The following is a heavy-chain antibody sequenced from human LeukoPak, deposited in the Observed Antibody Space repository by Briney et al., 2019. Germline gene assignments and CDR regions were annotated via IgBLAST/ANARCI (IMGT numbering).Heavy chain of an antibody. CDR3: ARGREVVVVVAATGYYYYMDV. Sequence: GASVKVSCKASGYTFIGHYMHWVRQAPGQGLEWMGWINPNSGGTNYAQKFQGRVTMTRDTSISTAYMELSRLRSDDTAVYYCARGREVVVVVAATGYYYYMDVWGKGTTVTVSS. V-gene: IGHV1-2*02. CDR2: INPNSGGT. D-gene: IGHD2-15*01. J-gene: IGHJ6*03. CDR1: GYTFIGHY.